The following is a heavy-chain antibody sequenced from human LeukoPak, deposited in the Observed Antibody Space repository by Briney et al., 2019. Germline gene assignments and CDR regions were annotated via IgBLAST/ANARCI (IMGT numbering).Heavy chain of an antibody. D-gene: IGHD1-26*01. CDR3: ARDIVGATMAFDI. Sequence: PSETLSLTCTVSGGSISSSNYYWGWIRQPPGKGLEWIGSIYYSGSTHYNPSLKSRVTISIDTSKNQFSLKLSSVIAADTAMYYCARDIVGATMAFDIWGQGTMVTVSS. J-gene: IGHJ3*02. CDR1: GGSISSSNYY. V-gene: IGHV4-39*07. CDR2: IYYSGST.